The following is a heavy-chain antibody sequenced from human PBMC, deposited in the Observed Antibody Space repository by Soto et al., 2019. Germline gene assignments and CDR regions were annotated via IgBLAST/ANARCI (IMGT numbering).Heavy chain of an antibody. D-gene: IGHD1-1*01. J-gene: IGHJ2*01. CDR3: ARTNDAFAGAFAF. CDR1: GFSFDNFG. Sequence: QVHLVESGGGVVQPGRSLRLFCVVSGFSFDNFGMNWVRQAPGKGLEWVASIWYDGSKSYYGASVEGRFSIARDNSKEKLCLQMNRLRVEDTAGYYCARTNDAFAGAFAFWGRGTPVTVS. V-gene: IGHV3-33*01. CDR2: IWYDGSKS.